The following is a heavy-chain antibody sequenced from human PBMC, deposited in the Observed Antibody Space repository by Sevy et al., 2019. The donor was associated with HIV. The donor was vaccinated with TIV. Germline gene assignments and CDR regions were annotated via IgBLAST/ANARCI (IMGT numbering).Heavy chain of an antibody. CDR3: ATSRSGYFDSSGYYIY. V-gene: IGHV5-51*01. J-gene: IGHJ4*02. Sequence: GESLKISCKGSGYSFTSHWIGWVRHMPGKGLEWMGIIFPDDSETRYSPSFQGQVTFSADKSINTAYLQWGSLKAPDPAMYYCATSRSGYFDSSGYYIYWGQGTLVTVSS. D-gene: IGHD3-22*01. CDR2: IFPDDSET. CDR1: GYSFTSHW.